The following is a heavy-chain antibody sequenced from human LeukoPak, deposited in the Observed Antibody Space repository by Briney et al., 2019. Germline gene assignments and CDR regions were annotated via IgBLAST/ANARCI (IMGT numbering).Heavy chain of an antibody. Sequence: GASVKVSCKVSGYTLTELSMHWVRQAPGKGLEWMGGFDPEDGETIYAQKFQGRVTMTEDTSTDTAYMELSSLRSEDTAVYYCATLGSLYNWFDPWGQGTLVTVSS. CDR2: FDPEDGET. J-gene: IGHJ5*02. CDR3: ATLGSLYNWFDP. D-gene: IGHD6-13*01. V-gene: IGHV1-24*01. CDR1: GYTLTELS.